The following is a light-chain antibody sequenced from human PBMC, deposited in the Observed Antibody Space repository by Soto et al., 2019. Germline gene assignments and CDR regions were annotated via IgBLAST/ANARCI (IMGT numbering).Light chain of an antibody. CDR1: QSVSSSF. J-gene: IGKJ3*01. V-gene: IGKV3-20*01. CDR2: GAS. CDR3: HQYGDSSGFT. Sequence: EIVLTQSPGTLSLSPGERATLSCRASQSVSSSFLAWYQQKPGQAPRLLIYGASSRATGIPDRFSGSGSGTDFPDTIGRLKPEDYAVYYCHQYGDSSGFTFCPGTIVAMK.